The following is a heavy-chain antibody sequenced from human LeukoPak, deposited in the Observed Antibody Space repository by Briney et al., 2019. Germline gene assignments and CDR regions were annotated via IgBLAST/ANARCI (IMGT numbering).Heavy chain of an antibody. Sequence: TPSETLSLTCAVYGGSFSGYYWSWIRQPPGKGLEWIGEINHSGSTNYNPSLKSRVTISVDTSKNQFSLKLSSVTAADTAVYYCARGRRARNWFDPWGQGTLVTVSS. J-gene: IGHJ5*02. CDR3: ARGRRARNWFDP. CDR1: GGSFSGYY. D-gene: IGHD1-14*01. V-gene: IGHV4-34*01. CDR2: INHSGST.